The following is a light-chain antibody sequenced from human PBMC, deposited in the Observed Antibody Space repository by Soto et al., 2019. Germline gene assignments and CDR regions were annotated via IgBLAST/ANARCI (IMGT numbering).Light chain of an antibody. CDR3: QQYGSSFT. V-gene: IGKV3-20*01. CDR1: QSVSSSY. CDR2: GAS. J-gene: IGKJ3*01. Sequence: EIVLTQSPGTLSLSPGERATLSCRASQSVSSSYLAWYQQKPGQAPRLLIYGASSRATGIPDRFSGSGSGTDFTITISRLEPEDFAVYYCQQYGSSFTFGPGTKVDSK.